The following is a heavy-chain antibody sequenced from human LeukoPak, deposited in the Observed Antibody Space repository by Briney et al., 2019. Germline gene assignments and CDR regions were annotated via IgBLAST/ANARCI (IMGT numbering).Heavy chain of an antibody. D-gene: IGHD3-3*01. CDR3: AREANYDFWSGYHRQDYYYYYMDV. J-gene: IGHJ6*03. Sequence: ASVKVSCKASGYTFTSYAMNWVRQAPGQGLEWMGWINTNTGNPTYAQGFTGRFVFSLDTSVSTAYLQISSLKAVDTAVYYCAREANYDFWSGYHRQDYYYYYMDVWGKGTTVTVSS. CDR1: GYTFTSYA. V-gene: IGHV7-4-1*02. CDR2: INTNTGNP.